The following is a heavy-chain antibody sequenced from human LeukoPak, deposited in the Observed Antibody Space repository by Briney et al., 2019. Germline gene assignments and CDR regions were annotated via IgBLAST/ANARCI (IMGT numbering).Heavy chain of an antibody. Sequence: ASVKVSCKASGYTFTGYYMHWVRQAPGQGLEWMGWINPNSGGTNYAQKFQGRVTMTRDTSISTAYMELRSLRSDDSAVYYCARGLMREYKSGWYMHHFDFWGQGTLVTVSS. CDR1: GYTFTGYY. CDR2: INPNSGGT. CDR3: ARGLMREYKSGWYMHHFDF. J-gene: IGHJ4*02. D-gene: IGHD6-19*01. V-gene: IGHV1-2*02.